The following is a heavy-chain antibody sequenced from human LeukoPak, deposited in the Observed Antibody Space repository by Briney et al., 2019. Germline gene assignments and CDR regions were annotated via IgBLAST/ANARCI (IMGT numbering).Heavy chain of an antibody. J-gene: IGHJ4*02. V-gene: IGHV3-11*01. Sequence: GGSLRLSCAASGFTFSDYYMSWLRQAPGKGLEWVSYISSSGSTIYYADSVKGRFTISRDNAKNSLYLQMNSLRAEDTAVYYCARVVYSYGFALFDYWGQGTLVTVSS. D-gene: IGHD5-18*01. CDR3: ARVVYSYGFALFDY. CDR1: GFTFSDYY. CDR2: ISSSGSTI.